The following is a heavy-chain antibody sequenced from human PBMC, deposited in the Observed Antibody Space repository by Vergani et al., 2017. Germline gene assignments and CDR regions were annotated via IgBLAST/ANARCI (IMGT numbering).Heavy chain of an antibody. CDR3: AKHFRGWGIDY. Sequence: VQLLESGGSLKQPGGSVRLSCAASGFTFSTYDMQWIRQGPGKGLEFVAFIQFDGSNQYYADSVKGRFTLSRDFSKNTLYLQMNSLRTDDTATYYCAKHFRGWGIDYWGQGTQVIVSS. CDR1: GFTFSTYD. J-gene: IGHJ4*02. V-gene: IGHV3-30*02. CDR2: IQFDGSNQ. D-gene: IGHD3-16*01.